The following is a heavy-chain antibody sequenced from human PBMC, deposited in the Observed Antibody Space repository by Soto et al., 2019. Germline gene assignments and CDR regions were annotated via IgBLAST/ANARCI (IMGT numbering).Heavy chain of an antibody. J-gene: IGHJ1*01. V-gene: IGHV4-39*01. CDR1: GGSISGSSYY. Sequence: QLQLQESGPGLVKPSETQSLTCTVSGGSISGSSYYWGWIRQPPGKGLEWIGSIYYSGNTYYNPSLKRRFSISVDTPKHQFSLALSAVTDAGTALYYCASHGSPSGICSEYLQHWGQGTLVTASS. CDR2: IYYSGNT. CDR3: ASHGSPSGICSEYLQH. D-gene: IGHD1-26*01.